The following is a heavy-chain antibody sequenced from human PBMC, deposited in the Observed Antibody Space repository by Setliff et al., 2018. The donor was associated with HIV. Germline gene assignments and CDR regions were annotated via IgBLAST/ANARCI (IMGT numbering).Heavy chain of an antibody. CDR3: ARGSLLVAGTLEDWDSPNWLDP. Sequence: ASVKVSCKASGYRFTSYGISWVRQAPGQGLEWMGWISGYKRNTEYAQKFQDRVAMTTDTSTSTAYMELTSLRSDDTAMYFCARGSLLVAGTLEDWDSPNWLDPWGQGTLVTVSS. CDR2: ISGYKRNT. V-gene: IGHV1-18*01. CDR1: GYRFTSYG. J-gene: IGHJ5*02. D-gene: IGHD6-19*01.